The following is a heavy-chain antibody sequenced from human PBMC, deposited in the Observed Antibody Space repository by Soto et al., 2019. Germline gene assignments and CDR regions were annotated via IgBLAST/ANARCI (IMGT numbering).Heavy chain of an antibody. CDR2: ISYDGSNK. CDR1: GFTFSSYG. Sequence: PGGSLRLSCAASGFTFSSYGMHWVRQAPGKGLEWVAVISYDGSNKYYADSVKGRFTISRDNSKNTLYLQMNSLRAEDTAVYYCAKDPNHYYYGMDVWGQGTTVTVSS. J-gene: IGHJ6*02. V-gene: IGHV3-30*18. CDR3: AKDPNHYYYGMDV.